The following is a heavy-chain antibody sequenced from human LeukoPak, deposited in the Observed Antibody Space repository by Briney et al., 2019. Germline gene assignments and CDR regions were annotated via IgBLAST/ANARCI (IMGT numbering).Heavy chain of an antibody. V-gene: IGHV3-74*01. CDR2: IKGDGIST. CDR3: AKRATVLRAGGPYYFDY. Sequence: GGSLRLSCAASGFDFSSNWMHWVRHAPGQGLVWVSRIKGDGISTNYADSVKGRFTISRDIAKNTLYLQMNSQRAEDTAVYYCAKRATVLRAGGPYYFDYWGQGTLVTVSS. J-gene: IGHJ4*02. D-gene: IGHD3-16*01. CDR1: GFDFSSNW.